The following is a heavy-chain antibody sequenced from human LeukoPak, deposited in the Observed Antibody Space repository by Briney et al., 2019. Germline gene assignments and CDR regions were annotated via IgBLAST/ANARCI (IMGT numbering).Heavy chain of an antibody. CDR2: IRGDAGST. CDR1: GFTFDAFG. J-gene: IGHJ4*02. D-gene: IGHD7-27*01. Sequence: GGSLRLSCAASGFTFDAFGVTWVRHAPGKGLEWVSAIRGDAGSTGYADSVKGRFTISRDNAKNSLYLQMNSLRAEDTALYYCARVWAWGSGNYFDNWGQGTLVTVSS. CDR3: ARVWAWGSGNYFDN. V-gene: IGHV3-20*04.